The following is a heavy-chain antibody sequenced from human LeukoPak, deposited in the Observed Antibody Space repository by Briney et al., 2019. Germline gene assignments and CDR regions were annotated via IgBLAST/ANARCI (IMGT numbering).Heavy chain of an antibody. Sequence: ASVKVSCKVSGYTLTELSMHWVRQAPGKGLEWMGGFDPEDGETIYAQKFQGRVTMTEDTSTDTAYMELSSLRSEDTAVYYCATRYYYDSSGHWTPYAFDIWGQGTMVTVSS. CDR3: ATRYYYDSSGHWTPYAFDI. V-gene: IGHV1-24*01. CDR1: GYTLTELS. D-gene: IGHD3-22*01. J-gene: IGHJ3*02. CDR2: FDPEDGET.